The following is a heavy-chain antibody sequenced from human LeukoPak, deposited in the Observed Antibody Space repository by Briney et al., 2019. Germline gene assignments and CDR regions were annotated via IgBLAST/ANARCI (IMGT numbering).Heavy chain of an antibody. Sequence: TGGSLRLSCAASGFTFSSYAMSWVRQAPGKVLEWVSAISGSGGSTYYADSVKGRFTISTYNSKNTRYLQMSRLRAEDTAVYYCAKDLVWRGYWGQGTLVTVSS. CDR2: ISGSGGST. D-gene: IGHD2-2*01. J-gene: IGHJ4*02. CDR3: AKDLVWRGY. CDR1: GFTFSSYA. V-gene: IGHV3-23*01.